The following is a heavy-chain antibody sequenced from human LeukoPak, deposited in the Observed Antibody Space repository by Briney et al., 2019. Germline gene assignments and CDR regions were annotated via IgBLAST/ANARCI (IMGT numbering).Heavy chain of an antibody. CDR2: ISYDGSNR. CDR3: AKGGSGLGDDAFDI. J-gene: IGHJ3*02. CDR1: GFTFSSYG. D-gene: IGHD1-26*01. V-gene: IGHV3-30*18. Sequence: PGRSLRLSCAASGFTFSSYGMHWVRQAPGKGLEWVAVISYDGSNRYYADSVKGRFTISRDNSKNTLYLQMNSLRAEDTAVYYCAKGGSGLGDDAFDIWGQGTMVTVSS.